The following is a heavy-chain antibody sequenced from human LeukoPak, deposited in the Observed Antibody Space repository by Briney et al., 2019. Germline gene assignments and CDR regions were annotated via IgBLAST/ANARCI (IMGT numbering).Heavy chain of an antibody. D-gene: IGHD3-22*01. J-gene: IGHJ3*02. CDR1: GYTFTGYY. Sequence: ASVKVSCKASGYTFTGYYMHWVRQAPGQGLEWMGWINPNSGGTNYAQKFQGRVTMTRDTSISTAYMELSRLRSDNTAVYYCARGDSSGYDAFDIWGQGTMVTVSS. CDR3: ARGDSSGYDAFDI. V-gene: IGHV1-2*02. CDR2: INPNSGGT.